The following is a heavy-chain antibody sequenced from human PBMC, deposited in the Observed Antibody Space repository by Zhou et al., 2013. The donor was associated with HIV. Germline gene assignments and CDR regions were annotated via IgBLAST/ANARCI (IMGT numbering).Heavy chain of an antibody. D-gene: IGHD3-3*01. CDR3: ARLNYDFWSGHEPYLMDV. V-gene: IGHV1-69*05. J-gene: IGHJ6*03. Sequence: QVQLVQSGAEVKKPGSSVKVSCKASGGTFSSYAISWVRQAPGQGLEWMGGIIPIFGTANYAQKFQGRVTITTDESTSTAYMELSSLRSEDTAVYYCARLNYDFWSGHEPYLMDVWGKGTTVTVSS. CDR1: GGTFSSYA. CDR2: IIPIFGTA.